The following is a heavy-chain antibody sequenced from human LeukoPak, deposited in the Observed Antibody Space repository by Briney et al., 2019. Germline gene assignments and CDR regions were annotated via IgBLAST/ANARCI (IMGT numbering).Heavy chain of an antibody. CDR3: AREQGYGDRLTDNWYFDL. CDR2: IYSGGST. CDR1: GFTVSSNY. V-gene: IGHV3-53*01. D-gene: IGHD4-17*01. Sequence: GGSLRLSCAASGFTVSSNYMSWVRQAPGKGLEWVSVIYSGGSTYYADSVKGRFTISRDNSKNTLYLQMNSLRAEDTAVYYCAREQGYGDRLTDNWYFDLWGRGTLVTVSS. J-gene: IGHJ2*01.